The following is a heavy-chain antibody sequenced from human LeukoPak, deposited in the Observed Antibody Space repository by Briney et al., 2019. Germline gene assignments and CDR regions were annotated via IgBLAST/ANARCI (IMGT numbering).Heavy chain of an antibody. CDR2: IYYSVSS. Sequence: SETLSLTCTVSGVSISSSAYYWAWIRQPPGKGLEWIGSIYYSVSSHYSPSLKSRVTISVDTSKNQFSLKLSSVTAADTAVYYCARGRNWNYESHFDYWGQGTLVTVSS. J-gene: IGHJ4*02. V-gene: IGHV4-39*07. CDR3: ARGRNWNYESHFDY. CDR1: GVSISSSAYY. D-gene: IGHD1-7*01.